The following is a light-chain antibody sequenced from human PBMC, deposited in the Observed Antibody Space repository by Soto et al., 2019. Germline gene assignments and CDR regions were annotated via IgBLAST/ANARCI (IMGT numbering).Light chain of an antibody. CDR1: SSDVGGYKY. CDR2: EVS. J-gene: IGLJ1*01. CDR3: SSYTSSTAYV. Sequence: QSVLTQPASVSGSPGQSITISCTGTSSDVGGYKYVSWYQLHPGKAPKLMIYEVSNRPSGISNSFSASKSGNTASLTIYGLQAEDDADYYCSSYTSSTAYVSRTATTVTVL. V-gene: IGLV2-14*01.